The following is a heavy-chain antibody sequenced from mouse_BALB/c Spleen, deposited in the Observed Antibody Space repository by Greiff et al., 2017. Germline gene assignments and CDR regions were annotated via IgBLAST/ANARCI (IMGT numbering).Heavy chain of an antibody. V-gene: IGHV2-9*02. CDR2: IWAGGST. CDR3: ARASSTMISAWFAY. D-gene: IGHD2-4*01. J-gene: IGHJ3*01. Sequence: QVQLKESGPGLVAPSQSLSITCTVSGFSLTSYGVHWVRQPPGKGLEWLGVIWAGGSTNYNSALMSRLSISKDNSKSQVFLKMNSLQTDDTAMYYCARASSTMISAWFAYWGQGTLVTVSA. CDR1: GFSLTSYG.